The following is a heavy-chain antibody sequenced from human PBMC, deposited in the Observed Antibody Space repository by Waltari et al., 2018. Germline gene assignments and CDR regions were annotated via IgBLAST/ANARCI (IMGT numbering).Heavy chain of an antibody. CDR3: ARGRDGYSDY. Sequence: QVQLQESGPGLVKPSETLSLTCAVSGYSISRGYYWGWSRQPPGKGLEWIGSIYHSGSTYYNPSLKSRVTISVDTSKNQFSLKLSSVTAADTAVYYCARGRDGYSDYWGQGTLVTVSS. V-gene: IGHV4-38-2*01. D-gene: IGHD5-18*01. CDR2: IYHSGST. J-gene: IGHJ4*02. CDR1: GYSISRGYY.